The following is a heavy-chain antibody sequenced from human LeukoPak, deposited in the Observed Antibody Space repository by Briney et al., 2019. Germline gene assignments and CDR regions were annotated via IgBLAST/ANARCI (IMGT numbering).Heavy chain of an antibody. CDR3: AKESSRTNSYESRGVEAFDL. CDR1: GFTFSSYG. V-gene: IGHV3-30*18. J-gene: IGHJ3*01. CDR2: ISYDGSNK. D-gene: IGHD3-22*01. Sequence: PGGSLRLSCAASGFTFSSYGMHWVRQAPGKGLEWVAVISYDGSNKYYADSVKGRFTISRDNSKNTLYLQMNSLRVEDTAVYYCAKESSRTNSYESRGVEAFDLWGQGTVVTVSS.